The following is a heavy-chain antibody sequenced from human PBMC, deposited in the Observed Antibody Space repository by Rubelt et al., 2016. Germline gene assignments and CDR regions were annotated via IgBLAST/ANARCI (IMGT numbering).Heavy chain of an antibody. V-gene: IGHV3-30*04. CDR3: ARVRDSSGYYADWYFDL. J-gene: IGHJ2*01. Sequence: SSYAMHWVRQAPGKGLDWVAVVSYDGSNKFYADSVKGRFTISRDTSKNTLYLHMNSLRAEDTAVYYCARVRDSSGYYADWYFDLWGRGTLVTVSS. CDR1: SSYA. CDR2: VSYDGSNK. D-gene: IGHD3-22*01.